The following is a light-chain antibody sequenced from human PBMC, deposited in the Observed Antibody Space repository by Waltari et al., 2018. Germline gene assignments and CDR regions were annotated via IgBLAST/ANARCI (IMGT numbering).Light chain of an antibody. Sequence: QSVLTQPPSVSGAPGQRVTIPCTGSSSNIGAGYGVHWYQQLPGTAPKHLITGNANRPSGGPDRVSGSKSGTSASLAITGLQAEDEADYYCQSYDSTMSGSDVVFGGGTKLAVL. J-gene: IGLJ2*01. CDR1: SSNIGAGYG. V-gene: IGLV1-40*01. CDR3: QSYDSTMSGSDVV. CDR2: GNA.